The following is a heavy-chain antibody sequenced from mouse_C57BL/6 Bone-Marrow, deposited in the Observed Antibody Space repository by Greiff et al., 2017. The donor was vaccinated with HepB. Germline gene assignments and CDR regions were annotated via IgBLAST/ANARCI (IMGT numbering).Heavy chain of an antibody. CDR3: ARCLYYYGSSYGYFDV. CDR1: GYSITSDY. Sequence: DVKLQESGPGLAKPSQTLSLTCSVTGYSITSDYWNWIRKFPGNKLEYMGYISYSGSTYYNPSLKSRISITRDTSKNQYYLQLNSVTTEDTATYYCARCLYYYGSSYGYFDVWGTGTTVTVSS. J-gene: IGHJ1*03. CDR2: ISYSGST. V-gene: IGHV3-8*01. D-gene: IGHD1-1*01.